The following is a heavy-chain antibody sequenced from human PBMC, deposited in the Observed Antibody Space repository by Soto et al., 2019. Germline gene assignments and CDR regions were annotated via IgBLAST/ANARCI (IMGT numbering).Heavy chain of an antibody. Sequence: AGSLRLSCAASAFTFSSYAMSWVRQAPGKGLEWVSAIRGSGGSTYYADSVKGRFTISRDNSKNTLYLQMNRLRAEDTAVYFCAKGGLRWELLYNWFDPWRQGTLVTVAS. J-gene: IGHJ5*02. CDR2: IRGSGGST. D-gene: IGHD1-26*01. CDR3: AKGGLRWELLYNWFDP. CDR1: AFTFSSYA. V-gene: IGHV3-23*01.